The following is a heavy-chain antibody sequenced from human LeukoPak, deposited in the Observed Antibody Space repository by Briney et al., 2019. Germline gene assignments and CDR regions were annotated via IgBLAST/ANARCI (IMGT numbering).Heavy chain of an antibody. J-gene: IGHJ3*02. Sequence: GGSLRLSCAASGFMFSDYYMSWMRQAPGKGLEWVSYISNSGGSTQYAASVQGRFTISRDNSKNTLYLQMNSLRAEDTAVYYCAKDPNGDYIGTFDIWGQGTMVTVSS. V-gene: IGHV3-11*01. CDR1: GFMFSDYY. CDR3: AKDPNGDYIGTFDI. CDR2: ISNSGGST. D-gene: IGHD4-17*01.